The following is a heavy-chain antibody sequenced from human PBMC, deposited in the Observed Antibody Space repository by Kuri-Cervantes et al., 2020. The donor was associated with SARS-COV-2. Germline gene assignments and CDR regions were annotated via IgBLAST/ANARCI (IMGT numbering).Heavy chain of an antibody. D-gene: IGHD5-12*01. V-gene: IGHV1-46*01. CDR3: ARPHGYGIYYFDY. CDR1: GGTFSSYA. J-gene: IGHJ4*02. CDR2: INPSGGST. Sequence: ASVKVSCKASGGTFSSYATSWVRQAPGQGLEWMGIINPSGGSTSYAQKFQGRVTMTRDTSTGTVYMEPSSLRSEDTAVYYCARPHGYGIYYFDYWGQGTLVTVSS.